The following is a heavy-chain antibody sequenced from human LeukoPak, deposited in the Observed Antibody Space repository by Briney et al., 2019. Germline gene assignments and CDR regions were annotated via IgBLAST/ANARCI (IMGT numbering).Heavy chain of an antibody. D-gene: IGHD3-10*01. CDR1: GFTFSTYE. J-gene: IGHJ2*01. Sequence: QPGGSLRLSCAASGFTFSTYEINWVRQAPGKGLEWISYISGSADTAYYADSVKGRFTMSRDNARNSLYLQMNSLRAEDTAVYYCARDRMGAIMYFDVWGRGTLVTVSS. V-gene: IGHV3-48*03. CDR2: ISGSADTA. CDR3: ARDRMGAIMYFDV.